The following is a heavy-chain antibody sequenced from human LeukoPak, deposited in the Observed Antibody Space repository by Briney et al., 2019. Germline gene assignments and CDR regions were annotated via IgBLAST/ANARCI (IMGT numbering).Heavy chain of an antibody. D-gene: IGHD1-1*01. J-gene: IGHJ4*02. Sequence: ASVKVSCKASGYTFTGYYMHWVRQAPGQGLEWMGWINPNSGGTNYAQKFRGRVTMTRDTSISTAYMELSRLRSDDTAVYYCARELGTTGTSLPDYWGQGTLVTVSS. CDR1: GYTFTGYY. V-gene: IGHV1-2*02. CDR2: INPNSGGT. CDR3: ARELGTTGTSLPDY.